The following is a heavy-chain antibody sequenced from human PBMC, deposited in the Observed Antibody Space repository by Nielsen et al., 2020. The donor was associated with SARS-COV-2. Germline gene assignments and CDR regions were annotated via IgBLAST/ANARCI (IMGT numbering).Heavy chain of an antibody. V-gene: IGHV1-46*01. J-gene: IGHJ4*02. D-gene: IGHD3-22*01. Sequence: ASVKDSCKASGYTFTTNYIHWVRQAPGQGLEGMGIINPSGCSTSYVQKFQGRVTMTRDTSTRTVYMELSSLRSEDTAVYYCVREHFVGGLGIVVVISTILDYWGEGSLVTVSS. CDR3: VREHFVGGLGIVVVISTILDY. CDR1: GYTFTTNY. CDR2: INPSGCST.